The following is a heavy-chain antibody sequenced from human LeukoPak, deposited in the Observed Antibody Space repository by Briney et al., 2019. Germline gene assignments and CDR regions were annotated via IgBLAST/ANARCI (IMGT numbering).Heavy chain of an antibody. Sequence: GGSLRLSCAATGFIFSNYAMNWVRQAPGKGLEWVSIISGSGDSTHYADSVKGRFTISRDNSKNTLYLQMNSLRAEDTAVYYCAFLWFGELLSTFDYWGQGTLVTVSS. CDR2: ISGSGDST. V-gene: IGHV3-23*01. CDR3: AFLWFGELLSTFDY. CDR1: GFIFSNYA. J-gene: IGHJ4*02. D-gene: IGHD3-10*01.